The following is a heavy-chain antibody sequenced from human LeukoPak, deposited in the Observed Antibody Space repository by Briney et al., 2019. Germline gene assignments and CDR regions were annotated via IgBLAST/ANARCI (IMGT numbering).Heavy chain of an antibody. J-gene: IGHJ4*02. V-gene: IGHV4-30-4*08. CDR3: ARAEIDYGSGN. CDR1: GGSISSGDYY. Sequence: SQTLSLTCTVSGGSISSGDYYWSWLRQPPGKGLEWIGYIYYSGSTYYNPSLKSRVTISVDTSKNQFSLKLSSVTAADTAVYYCARAEIDYGSGNWGQGTLVTVSS. D-gene: IGHD4-17*01. CDR2: IYYSGST.